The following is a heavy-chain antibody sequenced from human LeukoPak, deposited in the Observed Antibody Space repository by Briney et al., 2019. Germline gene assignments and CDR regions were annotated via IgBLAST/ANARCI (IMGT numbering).Heavy chain of an antibody. D-gene: IGHD1-26*01. CDR2: FDPEDGET. V-gene: IGHV1-24*01. CDR3: ATESYSGSYLYAFDI. J-gene: IGHJ3*02. Sequence: ASVKVSCKVSGYTLTELSMHWVRQAPGKGLEWMGGFDPEDGETIYAQKFQGRVTMTEDTSTDTAYMELSSLRSEDTAVHYCATESYSGSYLYAFDIWGQGTMVTVSS. CDR1: GYTLTELS.